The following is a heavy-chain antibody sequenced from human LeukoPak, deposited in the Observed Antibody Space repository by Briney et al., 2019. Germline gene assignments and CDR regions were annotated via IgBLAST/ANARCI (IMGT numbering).Heavy chain of an antibody. CDR1: GYTFTGYY. Sequence: ASVKVSCKASGYTFTGYYMHWVRQAPGQGLEWMGWINPNSGGTNYAQKFQGRVTMTRDMSISTAYMELSRLRSDDTAVYYCARGVVTMVRGYKGAIGYWGQGTLVTVSS. V-gene: IGHV1-2*02. CDR2: INPNSGGT. CDR3: ARGVVTMVRGYKGAIGY. D-gene: IGHD3-10*01. J-gene: IGHJ4*02.